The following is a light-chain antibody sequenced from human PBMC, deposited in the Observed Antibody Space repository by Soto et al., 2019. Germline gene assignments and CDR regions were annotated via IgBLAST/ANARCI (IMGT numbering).Light chain of an antibody. CDR1: QSVSHY. J-gene: IGKJ2*02. Sequence: EIILTQSPATLSLSPGDRATLACRASQSVSHYLAWYPQKPGQAPRLLIYDVSNRATGIPARFSGSGSGTAFTLTISSLEPEDFAVYVCQQRSEWPLCTFGQGTKLEIK. CDR2: DVS. CDR3: QQRSEWPLCT. V-gene: IGKV3-11*01.